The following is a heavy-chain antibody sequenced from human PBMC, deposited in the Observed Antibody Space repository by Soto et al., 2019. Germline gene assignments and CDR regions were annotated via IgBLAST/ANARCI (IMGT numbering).Heavy chain of an antibody. Sequence: GGSLRLSCAASGFIFSTYAINWVRQAPGKGLEWVSAITGSGDTSYYADAVRGRLTISRDNSKNTVYLQMNNLRGEDTAVYYCARDRGAAARRFYLDYWGQGILVTVSS. D-gene: IGHD6-13*01. CDR1: GFIFSTYA. CDR3: ARDRGAAARRFYLDY. V-gene: IGHV3-23*01. J-gene: IGHJ4*02. CDR2: ITGSGDTS.